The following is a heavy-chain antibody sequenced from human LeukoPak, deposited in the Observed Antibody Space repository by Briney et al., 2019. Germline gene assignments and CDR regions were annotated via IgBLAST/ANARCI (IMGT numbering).Heavy chain of an antibody. D-gene: IGHD6-19*01. Sequence: SETLSLTCAVYSGSFSGYYWSWIRQPPGKGLDWIGEINHSGSTNYNPSLKSRVTISVDTSKNQFSLKLSSVTAADTAVYYCEGRTQWLVIRESYMDVWGKGTTVTVSS. J-gene: IGHJ6*03. CDR3: EGRTQWLVIRESYMDV. V-gene: IGHV4-34*01. CDR1: SGSFSGYY. CDR2: INHSGST.